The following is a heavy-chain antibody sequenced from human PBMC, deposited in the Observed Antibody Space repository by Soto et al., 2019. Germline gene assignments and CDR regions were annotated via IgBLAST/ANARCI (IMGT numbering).Heavy chain of an antibody. CDR3: ARVPRDNGGYSGWHFDY. Sequence: SETLSLTCTVSGGSISSGDYYWSWIRQPPGKGLEWIGYIYYSGSTYYNPSLKSRVTISVDTSKNQFSLKLSSVTTADTAVYYCARVPRDNGGYSGWHFDYWGQGTLVTVSS. J-gene: IGHJ4*02. V-gene: IGHV4-30-4*01. CDR1: GGSISSGDYY. D-gene: IGHD5-12*01. CDR2: IYYSGST.